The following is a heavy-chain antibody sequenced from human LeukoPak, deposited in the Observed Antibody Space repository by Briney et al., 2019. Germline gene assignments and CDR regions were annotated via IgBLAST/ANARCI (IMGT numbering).Heavy chain of an antibody. V-gene: IGHV3-73*01. CDR3: TRQAVITDTDLYDY. CDR2: LRSKPKSYAT. J-gene: IGHJ4*02. Sequence: PGGSLSRSCAASGFTFSDSAMHWVRPAPGKGLEWVGRLRSKPKSYATAYAASVKGRFTVSRDDSKNTAYPQMNSLKTEDTAVYYCTRQAVITDTDLYDYWGQGALVTVSS. CDR1: GFTFSDSA. D-gene: IGHD1-20*01.